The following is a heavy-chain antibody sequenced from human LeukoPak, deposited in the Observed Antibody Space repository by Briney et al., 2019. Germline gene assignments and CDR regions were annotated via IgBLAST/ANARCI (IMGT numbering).Heavy chain of an antibody. V-gene: IGHV5-51*01. D-gene: IGHD1-26*01. Sequence: GESLKISCKISGYKLTNNWIGWVRPVPGKGLEWMGLIYPGYSDAKYSPSFQGQVTLSVDASISTAYLQLSGLRASDTAIYYCARRRDLYSGSYYPFDYWGQGTLVTVSS. CDR1: GYKLTNNW. CDR3: ARRRDLYSGSYYPFDY. J-gene: IGHJ4*02. CDR2: IYPGYSDA.